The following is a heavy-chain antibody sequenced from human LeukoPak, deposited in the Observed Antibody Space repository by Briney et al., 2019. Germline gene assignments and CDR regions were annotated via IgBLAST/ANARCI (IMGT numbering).Heavy chain of an antibody. CDR2: IWYDGSNK. CDR3: AKDSSAYSGSYYDH. V-gene: IGHV3-33*06. D-gene: IGHD1-26*01. J-gene: IGHJ5*02. CDR1: GFTFSSYA. Sequence: PGGTLRLSCAASGFTFSSYAMRWVRQSPGKGLEWVAVIWYDGSNKYYADSVKGRFTISRDNSKNTLYLQMDSLRAEDTAIYYCAKDSSAYSGSYYDHWGQGTLVTVSS.